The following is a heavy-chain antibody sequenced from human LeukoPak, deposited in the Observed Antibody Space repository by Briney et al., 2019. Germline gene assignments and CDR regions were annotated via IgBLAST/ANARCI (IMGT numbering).Heavy chain of an antibody. J-gene: IGHJ4*02. Sequence: SETLSLTCAVYGGSFSGYYWGWIRQPPGKGLEWIGEINHSGSTNYNPSLKSRVTISVDTSKNQFSLKLSSVTAADTAVYYCARGSQQWLVRGYYFDYWGQGTLVTVSS. CDR1: GGSFSGYY. CDR2: INHSGST. V-gene: IGHV4-34*01. D-gene: IGHD6-19*01. CDR3: ARGSQQWLVRGYYFDY.